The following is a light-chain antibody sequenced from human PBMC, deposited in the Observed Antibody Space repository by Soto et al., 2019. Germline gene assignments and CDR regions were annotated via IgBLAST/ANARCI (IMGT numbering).Light chain of an antibody. CDR3: QQYKT. Sequence: IVMTQSPATLSVSPGERATLSCRASQSVSSNLAWYQQQPGQAPRLLIYGASTRATGIPARFSGSGSGTEFTLTISSLQSEDFAVYYCQQYKTFGQGTKLEIK. V-gene: IGKV3-15*01. J-gene: IGKJ2*01. CDR1: QSVSSN. CDR2: GAS.